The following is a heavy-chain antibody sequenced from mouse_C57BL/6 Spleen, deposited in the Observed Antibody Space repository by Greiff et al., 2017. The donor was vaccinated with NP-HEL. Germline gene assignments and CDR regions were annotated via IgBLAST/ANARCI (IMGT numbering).Heavy chain of an antibody. CDR1: GFTFSSYA. CDR2: ISDGGSYT. CDR3: ARDRAQAHYFDY. V-gene: IGHV5-4*01. Sequence: EVKLVESGGGLVKPGGSLKLSCAASGFTFSSYAMSWVRQTPEKRLEWVATISDGGSYTYYPDNVKGRFTISRDNAKNNLYLQMSHLKSEDTAMYYCARDRAQAHYFDYWGQGTTLTVSS. J-gene: IGHJ2*01. D-gene: IGHD3-2*02.